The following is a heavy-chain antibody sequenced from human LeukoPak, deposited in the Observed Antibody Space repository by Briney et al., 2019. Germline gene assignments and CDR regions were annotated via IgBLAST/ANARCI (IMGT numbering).Heavy chain of an antibody. CDR2: INHSGST. V-gene: IGHV4-34*01. Sequence: PSETLSLTCAVYGGSFSGYYWSWIRQPPGKGLEWIGEINHSGSTNYNPSLKSRVTISVDTSKNQFSLKLSSVTAADTAVYYCARARVSCSSTSCQRRRGWFDPWGQGTLVTVSS. D-gene: IGHD2-2*01. CDR1: GGSFSGYY. CDR3: ARARVSCSSTSCQRRRGWFDP. J-gene: IGHJ5*02.